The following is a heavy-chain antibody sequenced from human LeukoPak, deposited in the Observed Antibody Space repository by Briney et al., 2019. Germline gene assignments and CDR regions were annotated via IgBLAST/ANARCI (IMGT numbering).Heavy chain of an antibody. J-gene: IGHJ4*02. Sequence: GASVKVSCKASGYTFTGYYMHWVRQAPGQGLEWMGWINPNSGGTNYAQKFQGRVTMTRDTSISTAYTELSRLRSDDTAVYYCARTDYYGSGSYYYWGQGTLVTVSS. CDR3: ARTDYYGSGSYYY. CDR1: GYTFTGYY. CDR2: INPNSGGT. V-gene: IGHV1-2*02. D-gene: IGHD3-10*01.